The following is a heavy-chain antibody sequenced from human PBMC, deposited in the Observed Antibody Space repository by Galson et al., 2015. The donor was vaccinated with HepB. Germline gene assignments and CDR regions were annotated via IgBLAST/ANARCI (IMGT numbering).Heavy chain of an antibody. CDR1: GITFNTYS. CDR2: ISSSSSYI. V-gene: IGHV3-21*01. Sequence: SLRLSCAASGITFNTYSLNWVRQAPGQGLEWVASISSSSSYIYYADSVKGRFTISRDNARNSLYLQLNSLRAEDTAVYHCATVEILVVRGGLRTRSYFDYWGRGTLVTVSS. D-gene: IGHD3-10*01. J-gene: IGHJ4*02. CDR3: ATVEILVVRGGLRTRSYFDY.